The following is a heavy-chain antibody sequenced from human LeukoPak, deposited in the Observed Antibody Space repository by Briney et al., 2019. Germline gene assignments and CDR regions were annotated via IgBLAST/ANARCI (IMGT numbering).Heavy chain of an antibody. Sequence: RASVKVSCKASGYTFTSYGISWVRQAPGQGLEWMGWISAYNGNTNYAQNLQGRVTMTTDTSTSTAYMELRSLRSDDTAVYYCARPLYGDYEGFDIWGQGTMVTVSS. CDR1: GYTFTSYG. CDR3: ARPLYGDYEGFDI. D-gene: IGHD4-17*01. J-gene: IGHJ3*02. V-gene: IGHV1-18*01. CDR2: ISAYNGNT.